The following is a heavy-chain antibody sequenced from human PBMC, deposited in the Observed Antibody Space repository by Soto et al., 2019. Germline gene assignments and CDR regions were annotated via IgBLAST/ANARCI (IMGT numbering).Heavy chain of an antibody. J-gene: IGHJ6*02. CDR1: GYTFTGYY. V-gene: IGHV1-2*04. CDR3: ARAAWGQLGSGYPYYYGMDV. D-gene: IGHD3-3*01. Sequence: QVQLVQSGAEVKKPGASVKVSCKASGYTFTGYYMHWVRQAPGQGLEWMGWINPNSGGTNYAQKFQGWVTMTRDTSISTAYMELSRLRSDDTAVYYCARAAWGQLGSGYPYYYGMDVWGQGTTVTVSS. CDR2: INPNSGGT.